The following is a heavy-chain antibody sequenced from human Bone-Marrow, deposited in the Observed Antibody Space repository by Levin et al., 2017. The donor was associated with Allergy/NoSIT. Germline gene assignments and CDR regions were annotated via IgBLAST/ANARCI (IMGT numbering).Heavy chain of an antibody. CDR3: ATDSRGAQFGY. CDR2: IYYSGST. J-gene: IGHJ4*02. CDR1: GGSISGSAYY. Sequence: SETLSLTCTVSGGSISGSAYYWGWIRQPPGKGLEWIGSIYYSGSTFYNPSLESRVTMSVDTSKNQFSLKLSSVTATDTAFYYCATDSRGAQFGYWGLGTLVTVSS. D-gene: IGHD3-10*01. V-gene: IGHV4-39*07.